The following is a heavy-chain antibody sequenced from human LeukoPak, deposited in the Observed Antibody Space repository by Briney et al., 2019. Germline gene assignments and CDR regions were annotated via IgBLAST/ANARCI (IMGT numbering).Heavy chain of an antibody. D-gene: IGHD3-16*02. J-gene: IGHJ4*02. Sequence: PSETLSLNRSVSGGSISSYWWSWIRQPAGKGLEFTGRIYTTGRTNYNPSLKSRVSMSVDTSKNKFSLELRSVTAADTAVYFCARAGYTISSYRFDYWGQGALVTVSS. V-gene: IGHV4-4*07. CDR3: ARAGYTISSYRFDY. CDR1: GGSISSYW. CDR2: IYTTGRT.